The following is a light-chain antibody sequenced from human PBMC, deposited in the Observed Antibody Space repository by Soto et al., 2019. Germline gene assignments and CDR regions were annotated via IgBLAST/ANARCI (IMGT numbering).Light chain of an antibody. CDR3: AAWDGSLNNVL. J-gene: IGLJ2*01. CDR2: GNN. CDR1: GSSNGTNT. V-gene: IGLV1-44*01. Sequence: QSVLTQPPSASGTPGQRVTISCSGSGSSNGTNTVNWYPQLPGTAPKLLIYGNNQRPSGVADRFSGSKSGTSASLAISGLESEDEADYYCAAWDGSLNNVLFGGGTKLTVL.